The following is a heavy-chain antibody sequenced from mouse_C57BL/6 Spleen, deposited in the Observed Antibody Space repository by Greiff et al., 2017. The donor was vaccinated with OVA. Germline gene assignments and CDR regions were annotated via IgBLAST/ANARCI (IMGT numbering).Heavy chain of an antibody. D-gene: IGHD2-3*01. CDR1: GYTFTSYW. CDR3: ARCDGYDWYFDV. CDR2: IYPGSGST. Sequence: QVQLQQSGAELVKPGASVKMSCKASGYTFTSYWITWVKQRPGQGLEWIGDIYPGSGSTNYNEKFKSKATLTVDTSSSTAYMQLSSLTSEDSAVYYCARCDGYDWYFDVWGTGTTVTVSS. J-gene: IGHJ1*03. V-gene: IGHV1-55*01.